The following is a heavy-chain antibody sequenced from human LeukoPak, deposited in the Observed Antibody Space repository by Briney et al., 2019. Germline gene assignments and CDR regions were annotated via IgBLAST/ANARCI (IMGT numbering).Heavy chain of an antibody. CDR3: VRDIREYDF. CDR2: INGDGSET. Sequence: GGSLRLSCTASGFTLNYWMRWVRQAPGKGLVWVSRINGDGSETYYADSVKGRFTSSRDNAKNTVFLQMNNLRAEDTAVYYCVRDIREYDFWGQGTLVTVSS. J-gene: IGHJ4*02. D-gene: IGHD3-10*01. V-gene: IGHV3-74*01. CDR1: GFTLNYW.